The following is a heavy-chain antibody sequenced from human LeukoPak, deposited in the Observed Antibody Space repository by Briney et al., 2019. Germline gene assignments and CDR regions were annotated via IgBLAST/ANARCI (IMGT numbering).Heavy chain of an antibody. D-gene: IGHD5-24*01. Sequence: PSETLSLTCTVSGGSISSGGYYWSWIRQHPGKGLEWTGYIYYNGITYYSPSLKSRVTISIDPSKDLFSLELSSVTAADTAVYYCARVAEMATIFYFDYWGQGTLVTVSS. V-gene: IGHV4-31*03. CDR2: IYYNGIT. J-gene: IGHJ4*02. CDR3: ARVAEMATIFYFDY. CDR1: GGSISSGGYY.